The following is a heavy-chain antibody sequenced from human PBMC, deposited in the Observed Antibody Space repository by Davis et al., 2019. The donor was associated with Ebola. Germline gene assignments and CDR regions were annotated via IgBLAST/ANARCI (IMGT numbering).Heavy chain of an antibody. V-gene: IGHV1-8*01. J-gene: IGHJ4*02. Sequence: AASVKVSCKASGYTFTSYDINWVRQATGQGLEWMGWMNPNSGNTGYAQKFQGRVTMTRDTSISTAYMELSRLRSDDTAVYYCARAYSSSSYPQWGQGTLVTVSS. CDR2: MNPNSGNT. D-gene: IGHD6-6*01. CDR3: ARAYSSSSYPQ. CDR1: GYTFTSYD.